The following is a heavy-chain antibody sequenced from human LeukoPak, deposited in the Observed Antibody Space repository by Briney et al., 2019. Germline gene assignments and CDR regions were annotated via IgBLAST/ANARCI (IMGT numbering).Heavy chain of an antibody. CDR3: AREGDYPYMDV. J-gene: IGHJ6*03. CDR1: EFSVGSNY. V-gene: IGHV3-66*01. D-gene: IGHD3-16*01. Sequence: SGGSLRLSCAASEFSVGSNYMTWVRQAPGKGLEWVSLIYSGGSTYYADSVKGRFTISRDNSKNTLYLQMNSLRAEDTAVYYCAREGDYPYMDVWGKGTTVTVSS. CDR2: IYSGGST.